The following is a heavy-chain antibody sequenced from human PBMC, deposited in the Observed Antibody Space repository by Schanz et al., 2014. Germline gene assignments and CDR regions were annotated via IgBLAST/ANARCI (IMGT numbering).Heavy chain of an antibody. Sequence: VQLVESGGGLVQPGGSLRLSCAASGFTVSSNYMSWVRQAPGKGLEWVSFIYGGSTYYTDSVKGRFTISRDNSKNTLYLQMNSPRAEDTAVYYCARDGYRNGRPFDHWGQGTRVTVSA. D-gene: IGHD5-18*01. J-gene: IGHJ4*02. CDR1: GFTVSSNY. CDR3: ARDGYRNGRPFDH. V-gene: IGHV3-66*01. CDR2: IYGGST.